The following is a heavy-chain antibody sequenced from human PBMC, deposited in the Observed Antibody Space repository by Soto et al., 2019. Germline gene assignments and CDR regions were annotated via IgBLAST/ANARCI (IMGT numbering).Heavy chain of an antibody. CDR3: ARDRVGATTDC. CDR2: ISSSSSTI. CDR1: GFTFRSYS. V-gene: IGHV3-48*02. Sequence: EVQLVESGGGLVQPGGSLRLSCAASGFTFRSYSMNWVRQAPGKGLEWVSYISSSSSTIYYADSVKGRFTISRDNAKNSLYLQMKSLRDEDTAVYYCARDRVGATTDCWGQGTLVTVSS. D-gene: IGHD1-26*01. J-gene: IGHJ4*02.